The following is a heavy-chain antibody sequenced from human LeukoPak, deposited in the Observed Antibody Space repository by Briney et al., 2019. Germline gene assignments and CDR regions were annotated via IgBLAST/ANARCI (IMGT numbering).Heavy chain of an antibody. D-gene: IGHD2-15*01. CDR3: ARGLPSTYCSGGSCYSSAPFLDY. CDR1: GFTFSSYS. Sequence: GGSLRLSCAASGFTFSSYSMNWVRQAPGKGLEWVSVIYSGGSTYYADSVKGRFTISRDNSKNTLYLQMNSLGAEDTAVYYCARGLPSTYCSGGSCYSSAPFLDYWGQGTLVTVSS. J-gene: IGHJ4*02. CDR2: IYSGGST. V-gene: IGHV3-53*01.